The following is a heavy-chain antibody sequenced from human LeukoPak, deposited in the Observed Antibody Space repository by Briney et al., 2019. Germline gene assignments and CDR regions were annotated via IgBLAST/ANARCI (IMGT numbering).Heavy chain of an antibody. V-gene: IGHV3-30*18. CDR3: AKGKGWLRFLRDFFDY. Sequence: WGSLRLSCAASGFTFSNYGLHWVRQAPGKGLEWVGVISYDGSNKYYADSVKGRFTISRDNSKNTLYLQMNSLRAEDTAVYYCAKGKGWLRFLRDFFDYWGQGTLVTVSS. CDR1: GFTFSNYG. CDR2: ISYDGSNK. D-gene: IGHD5-24*01. J-gene: IGHJ4*01.